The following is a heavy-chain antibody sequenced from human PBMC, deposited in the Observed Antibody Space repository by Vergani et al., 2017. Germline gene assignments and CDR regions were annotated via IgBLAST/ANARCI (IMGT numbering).Heavy chain of an antibody. V-gene: IGHV4-31*03. CDR2: IYYSGST. CDR1: GGSISSGGYY. CDR3: AREFRGDLEGGFADY. J-gene: IGHJ4*02. D-gene: IGHD2-21*01. Sequence: QVQLQESGPGLVKPSQTLSLTCTVSGGSISSGGYYWSWIRQHPGKGLEWIGYIYYSGSTYYNPSLKSRVTISVDTSKNQFSLKLSSVTAADTAVYYCAREFRGDLEGGFADYWGQGTLVTVSS.